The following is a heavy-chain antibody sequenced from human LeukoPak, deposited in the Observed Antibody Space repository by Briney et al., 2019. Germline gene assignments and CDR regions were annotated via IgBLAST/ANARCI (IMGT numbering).Heavy chain of an antibody. D-gene: IGHD3-10*01. CDR2: IKQDGSEK. CDR3: ARPLLYYYGSETYFWFDP. CDR1: GFTFNTYW. V-gene: IGHV3-7*01. J-gene: IGHJ5*02. Sequence: GGSLRLSCAASGFTFNTYWMGWVRQAPGKGLEWVASIKQDGSEKYYVDSVKVRFTISRDNAENSLYLQKNSLRADDPAFYYCARPLLYYYGSETYFWFDPWGQGTLVTVSS.